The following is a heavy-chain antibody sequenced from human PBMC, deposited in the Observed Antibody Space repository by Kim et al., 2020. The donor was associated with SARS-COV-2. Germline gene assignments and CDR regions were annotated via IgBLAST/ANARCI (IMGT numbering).Heavy chain of an antibody. J-gene: IGHJ4*02. D-gene: IGHD2-2*01. CDR3: AKDFLFGGAPHQPDYDS. Sequence: GGSLRLSCAASGFTFSSYGMGWARQAPGKGLEWVSAITSGGTSTYYADPVKGRFTISRDNSKNSLFLQMNNLRGEDTALFYCAKDFLFGGAPHQPDYDSLGQRTLVTVSS. CDR2: ITSGGTST. V-gene: IGHV3-23*01. CDR1: GFTFSSYG.